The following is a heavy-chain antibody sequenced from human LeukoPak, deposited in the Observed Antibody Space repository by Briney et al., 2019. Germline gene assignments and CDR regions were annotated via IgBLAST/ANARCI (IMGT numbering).Heavy chain of an antibody. J-gene: IGHJ4*02. CDR2: IGTGGDT. D-gene: IGHD1-1*01. CDR3: ARVAKERVGGVYYFDY. V-gene: IGHV3-13*01. CDR1: GFTFSDYD. Sequence: GGSLRLSCAASGFTFSDYDMHWVRQATGKGLEWVSAIGTGGDTYYTGSVKGRFTISRENAKNSLYLQMNSLRAGETAVYYCARVAKERVGGVYYFDYWGQGTLVTVSS.